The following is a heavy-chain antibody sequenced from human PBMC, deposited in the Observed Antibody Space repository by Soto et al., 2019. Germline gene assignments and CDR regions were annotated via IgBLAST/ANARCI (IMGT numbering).Heavy chain of an antibody. CDR1: GFTFSGSA. V-gene: IGHV3-73*01. CDR3: TRDPRNYYDSIGSANWFDP. CDR2: IRSKTNSYAT. D-gene: IGHD3-22*01. J-gene: IGHJ5*02. Sequence: AGSLRLSGAASGFTFSGSAMHWVRQASGKGLEWVGRIRSKTNSYATAYAASVKGRFTISRDDSKDTAYLQMNSLKTEDTAVYYCTRDPRNYYDSIGSANWFDPWGQGTLVTVS.